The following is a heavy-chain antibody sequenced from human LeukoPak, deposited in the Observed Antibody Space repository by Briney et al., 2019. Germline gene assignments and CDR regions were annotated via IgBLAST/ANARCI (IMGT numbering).Heavy chain of an antibody. CDR1: GGSFSGYY. CDR3: AREPFWSGYYTGSFDY. Sequence: SETLSFTCAVYGGSFSGYYWSWIRQPPGKGLEWIGEINHSGSTNYNPSLKSRVTISVDTSKNQFSLKLSSVTAADTAVYYCAREPFWSGYYTGSFDYWGQGTLVTVSS. V-gene: IGHV4-34*01. D-gene: IGHD3-3*01. J-gene: IGHJ4*02. CDR2: INHSGST.